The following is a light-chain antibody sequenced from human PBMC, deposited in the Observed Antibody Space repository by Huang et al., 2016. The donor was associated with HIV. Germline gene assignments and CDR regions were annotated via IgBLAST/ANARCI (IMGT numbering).Light chain of an antibody. CDR2: GAS. Sequence: EIVMTQSPATLSVSPGERATLSCRASQIVSSNLAWYQQNPGQAPRLLIYGASTRATGIPARFSGSGSGTEFTLTISSLQSEDFAVYYCQQYNNWPKVFTFGPGTKVDIK. CDR1: QIVSSN. J-gene: IGKJ3*01. V-gene: IGKV3-15*01. CDR3: QQYNNWPKVFT.